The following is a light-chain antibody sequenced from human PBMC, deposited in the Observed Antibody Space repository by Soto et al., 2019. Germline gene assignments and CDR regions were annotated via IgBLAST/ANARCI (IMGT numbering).Light chain of an antibody. J-gene: IGKJ4*01. CDR1: QTVSSNY. CDR2: RSF. CDR3: QQSGSTLFT. Sequence: EVVLTQSPGTLSLPPGERATLSCRASQTVSSNYLAWYQQKPGQAPRLLIYRSFNRAPGIPHRFSGSGSGTDFTLTISRREPEDFAVYYCQQSGSTLFTFGGGTKVE. V-gene: IGKV3-20*01.